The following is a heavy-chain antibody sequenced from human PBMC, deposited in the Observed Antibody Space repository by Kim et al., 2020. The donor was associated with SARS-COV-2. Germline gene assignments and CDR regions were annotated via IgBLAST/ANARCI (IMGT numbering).Heavy chain of an antibody. V-gene: IGHV2-5*02. D-gene: IGHD4-17*01. J-gene: IGHJ6*02. CDR3: AHRSAGDLYYYYYYGMDV. Sequence: SGPTLVKPTQTLTLTCTFSGFSLSTSGVGVGWIRQPPGKALEWLALIYWDDDKRYSPSLKSRLTITKDTSKNQVVLTMTNMDPVDTATYYCAHRSAGDLYYYYYYGMDVWGQGTTVTVSS. CDR2: IYWDDDK. CDR1: GFSLSTSGVG.